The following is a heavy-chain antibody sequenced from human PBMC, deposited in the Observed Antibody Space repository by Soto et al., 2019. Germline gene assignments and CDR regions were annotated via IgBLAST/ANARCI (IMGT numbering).Heavy chain of an antibody. J-gene: IGHJ4*02. V-gene: IGHV3-9*01. CDR2: ISWNSGSI. CDR1: GFTFDDYA. D-gene: IGHD2-15*01. Sequence: EVQLVESGGGLVQPGRSLRLSCAASGFTFDDYAMHWVRQAPGKGLEWVSGISWNSGSIGYADSVKGRFTISRDNAKNSLYLQMNSLRAEDTALYYCAKDIGYCSGGSCQVRYFDYWGQGPLVTVSS. CDR3: AKDIGYCSGGSCQVRYFDY.